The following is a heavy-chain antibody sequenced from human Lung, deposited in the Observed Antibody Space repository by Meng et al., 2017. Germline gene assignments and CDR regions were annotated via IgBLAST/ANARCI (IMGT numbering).Heavy chain of an antibody. J-gene: IGHJ4*02. D-gene: IGHD5-12*01. CDR3: SGHIDY. V-gene: IGHV3-15*01. CDR2: IKSKPDGETI. CDR1: GLTFSNAY. Sequence: VQLGWSGGGLVKPGGSLRLSCEGSGLTFSNAYMTWVRQVPGKRLEWVGRIKSKPDGETIDYAAPVKGRFTISRDDSKNTVYLQMNSLKTEDTAVYYCSGHIDYWGQGTLVTVSS.